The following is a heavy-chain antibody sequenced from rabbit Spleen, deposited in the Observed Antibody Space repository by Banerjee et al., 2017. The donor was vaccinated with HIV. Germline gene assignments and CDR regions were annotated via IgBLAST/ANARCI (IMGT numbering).Heavy chain of an antibody. V-gene: IGHV1S39*01. Sequence: QEQLVESGGGLVQPGGSLKLSCKASGFDLSSYGVSWVRQAPGKGLEWIGYIDTNDGDTDYANWPKGRFTISKTSSTTVTLQMTSLTAADTATYFCARDTASSDGYFDLWGQGTLVTVS. D-gene: IGHD1-1*01. CDR2: IDTNDGDT. J-gene: IGHJ4*01. CDR3: ARDTASSDGYFDL. CDR1: GFDLSSYG.